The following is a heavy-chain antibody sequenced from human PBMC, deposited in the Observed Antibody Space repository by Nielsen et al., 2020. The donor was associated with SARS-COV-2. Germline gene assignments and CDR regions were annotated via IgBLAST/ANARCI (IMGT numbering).Heavy chain of an antibody. Sequence: GESLTISCAASGFTFSSYAMSWVRQAPGKGLEWVSAISGSGGSTYYADSVKGRFTISRDNSKNTLYLQMNSLRAEDTAVYYCAKQYGSGSYWANWFDPWGQGTLVTVSS. J-gene: IGHJ5*02. D-gene: IGHD3-10*01. CDR1: GFTFSSYA. CDR3: AKQYGSGSYWANWFDP. CDR2: ISGSGGST. V-gene: IGHV3-23*01.